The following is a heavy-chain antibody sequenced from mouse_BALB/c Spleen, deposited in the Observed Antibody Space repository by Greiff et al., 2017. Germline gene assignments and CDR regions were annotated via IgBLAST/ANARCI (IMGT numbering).Heavy chain of an antibody. CDR2: IRNKANGYTT. Sequence: EVQGVESGGGLVQPGGSLRLSCATSGFTFTDYYMSWVRQPPGKALEWLGFIRNKANGYTTEYSASVKGRFTISRDNSQSILYLQMNTLRAEDSATYYCAREDDYYFDYWGQGTTLTVSA. J-gene: IGHJ2*01. CDR3: AREDDYYFDY. V-gene: IGHV7-3*02. CDR1: GFTFTDYY. D-gene: IGHD2-4*01.